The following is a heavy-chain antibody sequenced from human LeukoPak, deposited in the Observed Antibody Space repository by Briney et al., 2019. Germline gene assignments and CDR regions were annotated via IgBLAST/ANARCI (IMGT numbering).Heavy chain of an antibody. CDR1: GFTFSSYW. CDR3: ASGRQLGY. D-gene: IGHD3-16*01. CDR2: IKQDGSEK. Sequence: GGPLRLSCAASGFTFSSYWISWVRQAPGKGLEWVANIKQDGSEKYYVDSVKGRFTISRDNAKNSLYLQMNSLRAEDTALYYCASGRQLGYWGQGTLVTVSS. V-gene: IGHV3-7*01. J-gene: IGHJ4*02.